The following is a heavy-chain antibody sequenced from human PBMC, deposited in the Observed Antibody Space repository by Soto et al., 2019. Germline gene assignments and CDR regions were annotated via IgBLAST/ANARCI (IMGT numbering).Heavy chain of an antibody. J-gene: IGHJ3*02. Sequence: QVQLVQSEAEVRKPGASVKVSCQASGYTFTAYDINWVRQATGQRLEWMGWMNPNSGNTGYAQKLQYRVTMTRNTFISTAYMEMIRLRSEDTAVYYCTKRRGYGSGGKDAFDIWGQGTLVTVSS. CDR1: GYTFTAYD. CDR2: MNPNSGNT. D-gene: IGHD3-10*01. V-gene: IGHV1-8*01. CDR3: TKRRGYGSGGKDAFDI.